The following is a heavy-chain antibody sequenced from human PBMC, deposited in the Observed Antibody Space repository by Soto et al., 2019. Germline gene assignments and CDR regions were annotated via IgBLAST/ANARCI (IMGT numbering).Heavy chain of an antibody. CDR2: ISGSGRST. V-gene: IGHV3-23*01. CDR3: AKGCSDSRPYYFDL. J-gene: IGHJ4*02. CDR1: GFTSSTYA. Sequence: EAQLLESGGGLVQPGGSLRLSCAVSGFTSSTYAMSWVRQAPGTGLDWISAISGSGRSTYNADSVKGRFTISRDTSKNTLYLQMNSLRDENTAVYYCAKGCSDSRPYYFDLWGQGTLVTVSS. D-gene: IGHD2-15*01.